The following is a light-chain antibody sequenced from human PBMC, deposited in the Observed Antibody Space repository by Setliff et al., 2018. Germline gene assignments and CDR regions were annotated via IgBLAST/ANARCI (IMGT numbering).Light chain of an antibody. CDR1: SSDVGTYNL. J-gene: IGLJ1*01. CDR3: GSYTTASTRV. V-gene: IGLV2-14*02. CDR2: DVA. Sequence: QSVLTQPASVSGSPGQSITISCTGTSSDVGTYNLVSWYQQHPGKAPKLIIYDVANRPSGVSDRFSGSKSGNTASLTISGLRAEDEADYYCGSYTTASTRVFGTGTKVTVL.